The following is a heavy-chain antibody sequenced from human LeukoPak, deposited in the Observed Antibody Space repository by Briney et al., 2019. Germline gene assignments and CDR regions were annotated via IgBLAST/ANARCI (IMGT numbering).Heavy chain of an antibody. Sequence: GESLKISCKGSGYSFTNFWIGWVRQMPGKGLEWMGIIYPSDSDTRYSPTFQGQVTISADKSISTAYLQWSSLKASDTAMYYCASPGGYYGSGSYYVFDYWGQGTLVTVSS. CDR3: ASPGGYYGSGSYYVFDY. D-gene: IGHD3-10*01. J-gene: IGHJ4*02. CDR2: IYPSDSDT. V-gene: IGHV5-51*01. CDR1: GYSFTNFW.